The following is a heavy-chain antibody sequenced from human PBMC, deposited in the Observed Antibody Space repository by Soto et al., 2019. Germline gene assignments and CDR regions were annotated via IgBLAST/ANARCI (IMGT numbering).Heavy chain of an antibody. V-gene: IGHV4-4*07. Sequence: KPSETLSLTCTVSGGSISTYYWSWIRQPAGKGLEWIGRIDTSGNTNYNPSLKSRVTISVDTSKNQFSLKLSSVTAADTAVYYCARRNLAAADPFDYWGQGTLVTVSS. D-gene: IGHD6-13*01. J-gene: IGHJ4*02. CDR2: IDTSGNT. CDR3: ARRNLAAADPFDY. CDR1: GGSISTYY.